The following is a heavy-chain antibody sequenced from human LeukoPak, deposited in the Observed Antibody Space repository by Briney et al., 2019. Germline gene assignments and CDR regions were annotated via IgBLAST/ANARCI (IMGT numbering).Heavy chain of an antibody. V-gene: IGHV3-21*01. CDR1: GFNFNTYT. D-gene: IGHD5-24*01. CDR3: ARAQDTYNSLYFDY. J-gene: IGHJ4*02. Sequence: GGSLRLSCAASGFNFNTYTMNWVRQAPGKGLEWVSSISSDSSYIYYADAAHGRFTVSRDNAKYSLYLQMNSLRAEDTAVYYCARAQDTYNSLYFDYWGQGALVTVSS. CDR2: ISSDSSYI.